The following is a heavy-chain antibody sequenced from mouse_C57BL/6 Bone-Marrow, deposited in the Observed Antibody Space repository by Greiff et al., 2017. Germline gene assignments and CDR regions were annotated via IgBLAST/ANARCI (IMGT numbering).Heavy chain of an antibody. D-gene: IGHD2-5*01. CDR2: IHPNSGST. V-gene: IGHV1-64*01. J-gene: IGHJ2*01. CDR1: GYTFTSYW. CDR3: ARTHYSKGYYFDY. Sequence: QVQLQQSGAELVKPGASVKLSCKASGYTFTSYWMHWVKQRPGQGLEWIGMIHPNSGSTNYNEKFKSKATLTVDKSSSTAYMQLSSLTSEDSAVYYCARTHYSKGYYFDYWGQGTTLTVSS.